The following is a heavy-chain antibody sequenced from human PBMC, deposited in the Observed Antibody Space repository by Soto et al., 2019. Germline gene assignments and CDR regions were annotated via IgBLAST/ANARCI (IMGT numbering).Heavy chain of an antibody. J-gene: IGHJ4*02. CDR1: GYPFTGYY. CDR2: INPNSGGT. D-gene: IGHD6-6*01. CDR3: ARDDGSSLDF. V-gene: IGHV1-2*02. Sequence: QVHLVQSGAEVRKPGASVKVSCKASGYPFTGYYLHWVRQAPGQGLEWMGWINPNSGGTHFAQKFQDRVTMTRDTSISTAYMELSGLRSDDTAGYYCARDDGSSLDFWGQGSLVTVSS.